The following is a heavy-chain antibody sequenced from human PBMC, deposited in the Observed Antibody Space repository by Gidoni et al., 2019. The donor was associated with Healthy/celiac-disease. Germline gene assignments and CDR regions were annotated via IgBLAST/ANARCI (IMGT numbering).Heavy chain of an antibody. CDR1: GCTCSSYG. J-gene: IGHJ6*02. CDR3: AREAVDLSGGMDV. D-gene: IGHD3-16*02. V-gene: IGHV3-33*01. Sequence: QVQRVESGGGVVQPGRSLRRAGSAAGCTCSSYGKHGVRQAPGKGLALVAVIWYDGSNKYYADSVKGRFTISRDNSKNTLYLQMNSLRAEDTAVYYCAREAVDLSGGMDVWGQGTTVTVSS. CDR2: IWYDGSNK.